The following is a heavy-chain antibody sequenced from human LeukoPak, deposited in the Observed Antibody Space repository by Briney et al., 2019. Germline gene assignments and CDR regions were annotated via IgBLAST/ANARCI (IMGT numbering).Heavy chain of an antibody. CDR1: GYTFTSYD. V-gene: IGHV1-8*01. D-gene: IGHD3-22*01. CDR2: MNPNSGNT. CDR3: ARGRSGYYYGYFQH. J-gene: IGHJ1*01. Sequence: GASVKVSCKASGYTFTSYDINWVRQATGQGLEWMGWMNPNSGNTGYAQKFQGRVTMTRNTSISTAYMELSSLSSEDTAVYYCARGRSGYYYGYFQHWGQGTLVTVSS.